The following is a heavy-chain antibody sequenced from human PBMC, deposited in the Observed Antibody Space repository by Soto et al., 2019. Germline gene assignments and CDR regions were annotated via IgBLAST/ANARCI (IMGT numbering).Heavy chain of an antibody. CDR1: GGSFSGYY. D-gene: IGHD6-19*01. V-gene: IGHV4-34*01. CDR3: ARKGARGSGWYGDRLTTWFDP. Sequence: QVQLQQWGAGLLKPSETLSLTCAVYGGSFSGYYWSWIRQPPGKGLEWIGEINHSGSTNYNPSLKSRVTISVDTSKNQFSLKLSSVTAADTAVYYCARKGARGSGWYGDRLTTWFDPWGQGTLDTVSS. J-gene: IGHJ5*02. CDR2: INHSGST.